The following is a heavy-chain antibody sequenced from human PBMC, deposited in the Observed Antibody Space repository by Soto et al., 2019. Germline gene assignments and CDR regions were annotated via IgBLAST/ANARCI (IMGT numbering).Heavy chain of an antibody. Sequence: QVQLVQSGAEVKKPGSSVKVSCKASGDTFTTNSLNWVRQAPGQGLEWMGGIIPAVGTTKYAQKYQDRVTITGDKSTNTAYMELSSLRSGDTAVYYCARGLLYATTYFDYWGQGTPVTVSS. J-gene: IGHJ4*02. V-gene: IGHV1-69*06. CDR2: IIPAVGTT. CDR3: ARGLLYATTYFDY. D-gene: IGHD2-8*01. CDR1: GDTFTTNS.